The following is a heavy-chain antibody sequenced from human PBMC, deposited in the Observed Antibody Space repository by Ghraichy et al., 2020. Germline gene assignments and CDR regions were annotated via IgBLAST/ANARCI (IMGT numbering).Heavy chain of an antibody. CDR2: ISWHSGSI. V-gene: IGHV3-9*01. Sequence: SLNISCAASGFTFDDYAMHWVRQAPGKGLEWVSGISWHSGSIGYADSVKGRFTISRDNAKNSLYLQMNSLRAEDTALYYCAKDMVRGVIYAFDIWGQGTMVTVSS. D-gene: IGHD3-10*01. CDR1: GFTFDDYA. J-gene: IGHJ3*02. CDR3: AKDMVRGVIYAFDI.